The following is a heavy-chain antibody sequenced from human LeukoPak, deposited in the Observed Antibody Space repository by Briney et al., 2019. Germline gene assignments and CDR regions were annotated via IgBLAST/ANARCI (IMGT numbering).Heavy chain of an antibody. D-gene: IGHD4-17*01. Sequence: SSETLSLTCAVYGGSFSGYYWSWIRQPPGKGLEWIGEINQSGSTNYNPSLKSRVTISVDTSKNQFSLKLSSVTAADTAVYYCAREEYGDSNFDYWGQGTLVTVSS. CDR2: INQSGST. V-gene: IGHV4-34*01. J-gene: IGHJ4*02. CDR1: GGSFSGYY. CDR3: AREEYGDSNFDY.